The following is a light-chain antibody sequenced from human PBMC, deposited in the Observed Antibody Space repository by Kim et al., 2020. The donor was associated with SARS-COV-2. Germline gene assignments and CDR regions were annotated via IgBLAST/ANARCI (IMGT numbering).Light chain of an antibody. CDR2: DAS. CDR3: QQRSNWPSYT. Sequence: LSPGERATLSCRASQSVSNYLAWYQQKPGQAPRLLIYDASNRATGIPARFSGSGSGTDFTLTISSLEPEDFAVYYCQQRSNWPSYTFGQGTKLEI. CDR1: QSVSNY. J-gene: IGKJ2*01. V-gene: IGKV3-11*01.